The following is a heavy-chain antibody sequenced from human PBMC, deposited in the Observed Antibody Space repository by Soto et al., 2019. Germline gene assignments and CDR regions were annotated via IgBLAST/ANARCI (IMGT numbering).Heavy chain of an antibody. V-gene: IGHV3-53*02. CDR2: IYSGGGT. Sequence: EVRLVQTGGGLIQPGGSLRLSCAVSGFSVRDNYMFWVRQAPGKGLEWVSLIYSGGGTNYADSVKGRFTISRDNSKNTLFLQMNSLRVADTAVYYCARKTDSAGDGDFWGQGTLVTVSS. J-gene: IGHJ4*02. CDR3: ARKTDSAGDGDF. D-gene: IGHD2-21*01. CDR1: GFSVRDNY.